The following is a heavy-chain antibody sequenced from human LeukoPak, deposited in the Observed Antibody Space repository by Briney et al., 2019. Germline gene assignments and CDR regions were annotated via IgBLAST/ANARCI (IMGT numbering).Heavy chain of an antibody. CDR3: AKERDSIWFGDSAFDM. V-gene: IGHV3-30*18. CDR1: GFTFTNYG. J-gene: IGHJ3*02. Sequence: GGSLRLSCAASGFTFTNYGMNWVRQAPGKGLEWVAIISYDGSNQYYADSVRGRFIISRDNSKNTLYLRMNSLRAEDTAVYYCAKERDSIWFGDSAFDMWGQGTMVTVSS. CDR2: ISYDGSNQ. D-gene: IGHD3-10*01.